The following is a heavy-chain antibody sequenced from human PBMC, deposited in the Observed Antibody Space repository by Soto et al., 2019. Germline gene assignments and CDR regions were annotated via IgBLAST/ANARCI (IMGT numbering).Heavy chain of an antibody. J-gene: IGHJ4*02. CDR2: IYHSGST. D-gene: IGHD6-19*01. V-gene: IGHV4-30-2*01. CDR3: ASQQWRPTTTPYYFDY. Sequence: SETLSLTCAVSGGSISSGGYSWSWIRQPPGKSLKWIGYIYHSGSTYYNPSLKSRVTISVDRSKNQFSLKLTSVTAADMGVYYCASQQWRPTTTPYYFDYWGQGTQVTV. CDR1: GGSISSGGYS.